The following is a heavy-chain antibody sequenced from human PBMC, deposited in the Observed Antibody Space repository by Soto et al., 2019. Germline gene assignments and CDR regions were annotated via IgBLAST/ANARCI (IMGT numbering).Heavy chain of an antibody. Sequence: PSETLSLTCAVYGGYLSGNYWGWIRQPPGKGLEWIGETHHSGRTAYNPSLKSRVTISVDTSRNQFSLKLNSVTAADTAVYYCARTTAAIHLNYWSQGTLVTVSS. V-gene: IGHV4-34*01. D-gene: IGHD2-21*02. J-gene: IGHJ4*02. CDR1: GGYLSGNY. CDR3: ARTTAAIHLNY. CDR2: THHSGRT.